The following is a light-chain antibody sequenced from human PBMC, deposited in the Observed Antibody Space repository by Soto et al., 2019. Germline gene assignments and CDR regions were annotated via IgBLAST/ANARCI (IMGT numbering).Light chain of an antibody. J-gene: IGLJ1*01. CDR1: SRDVGGYNY. V-gene: IGLV2-14*01. Sequence: QSALTQPASLSGSPGQSITISCTGTSRDVGGYNYVSWYQQHPGKAPKLRIYDVSNRPSGVSNRFSGSKSGNTASLTISGLQAEDEADYYCSSYTSSSTLDVFGTGTKLTVL. CDR3: SSYTSSSTLDV. CDR2: DVS.